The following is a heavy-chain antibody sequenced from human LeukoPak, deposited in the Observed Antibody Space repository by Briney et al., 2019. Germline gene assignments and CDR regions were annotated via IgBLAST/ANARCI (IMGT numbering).Heavy chain of an antibody. J-gene: IGHJ5*02. Sequence: SETLSLTCTVSGYSISSGYYWGWIRQPPGKGLEWIGSIYHSESTYYNPSLKSRVTISVDTSKNQFSLKLSSVTAADTAVYYCARDRMDSSSYLDNWFDPWGQGTLVTVSS. CDR2: IYHSEST. CDR1: GYSISSGYY. D-gene: IGHD6-6*01. V-gene: IGHV4-38-2*02. CDR3: ARDRMDSSSYLDNWFDP.